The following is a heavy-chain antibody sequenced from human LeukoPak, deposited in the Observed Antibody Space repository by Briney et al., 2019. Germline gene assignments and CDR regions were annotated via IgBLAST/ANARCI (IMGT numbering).Heavy chain of an antibody. CDR3: ARRTRGFNYYYGMDV. Sequence: SETLSLTCAVYGGSFSGYYWSWIRQPPGKGLEWIGEINHSGSTYYNPSLKSRVTISVDTSKNQFSLKLSSVTAADTAVYYCARRTRGFNYYYGMDVWGQGTTVTVSS. V-gene: IGHV4-34*01. D-gene: IGHD2-2*01. J-gene: IGHJ6*02. CDR2: INHSGST. CDR1: GGSFSGYY.